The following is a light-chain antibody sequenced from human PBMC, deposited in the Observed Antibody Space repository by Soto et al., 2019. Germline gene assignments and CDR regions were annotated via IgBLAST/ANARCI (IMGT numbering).Light chain of an antibody. V-gene: IGKV3-11*01. Sequence: EIVLTQSPATLSLSPGDRATLSCRASQSVGSYLAWYRQKPGQAPRLLNYDASNRATGIPARFSGSGSGTDFTLTISSLEPEDFAVYYCQQRSNWPPFGGGTKVDIK. CDR1: QSVGSY. CDR3: QQRSNWPP. J-gene: IGKJ4*01. CDR2: DAS.